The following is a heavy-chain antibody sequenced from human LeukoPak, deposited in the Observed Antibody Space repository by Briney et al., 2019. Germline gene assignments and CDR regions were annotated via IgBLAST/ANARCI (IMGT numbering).Heavy chain of an antibody. CDR2: ISAYNGNT. Sequence: GASVTVSCTSSGYTFTSYGISWVRQAPGQGLEWMGWISAYNGNTNYSQKLQGRVTMTTDTSTSTAYMELRSLRSDDTAVYYCARPIAVAGTLKDYYYYGMDVWGQGTTVTVSS. CDR1: GYTFTSYG. V-gene: IGHV1-18*01. J-gene: IGHJ6*02. CDR3: ARPIAVAGTLKDYYYYGMDV. D-gene: IGHD6-19*01.